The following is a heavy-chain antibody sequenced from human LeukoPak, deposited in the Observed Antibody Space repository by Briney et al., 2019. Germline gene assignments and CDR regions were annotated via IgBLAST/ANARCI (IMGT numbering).Heavy chain of an antibody. Sequence: SETLSLTCAVSGGSLSSSNWWSWVRQPPGKGLEWIGEIYHSGNINYNPSLKSRVTMSVDKSKNQFSLKLSSVTAADTAVYYCVRQLGYYFDYWGQGTLVTVSS. V-gene: IGHV4-4*02. CDR2: IYHSGNI. J-gene: IGHJ4*02. D-gene: IGHD1-1*01. CDR3: VRQLGYYFDY. CDR1: GGSLSSSNW.